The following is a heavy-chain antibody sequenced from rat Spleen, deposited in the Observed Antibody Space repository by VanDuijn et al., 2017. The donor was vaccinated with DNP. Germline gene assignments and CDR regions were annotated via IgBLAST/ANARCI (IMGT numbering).Heavy chain of an antibody. CDR1: GFTFSDYW. CDR2: INTDGGGT. Sequence: EVQLVETGGGLVQPGRSLKLSCVASGFTFSDYWMFWIRQSPGKGLEWVASINTDGGGTYYPDSVKGRFTISRDNAKNTLYLQMNSLRSEDTATYYCARDGMDAWGQGTSVTVSS. V-gene: IGHV5-58*01. CDR3: ARDGMDA. J-gene: IGHJ4*01.